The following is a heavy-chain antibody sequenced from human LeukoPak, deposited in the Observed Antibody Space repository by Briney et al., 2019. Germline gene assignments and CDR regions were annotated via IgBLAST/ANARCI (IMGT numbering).Heavy chain of an antibody. D-gene: IGHD3-22*01. Sequence: GGSLRLSCAASGFTFSDYGMHWVRQAPGKGLEWVSIIWYDGSNKYYADSVKGRFTISRDNSKNTLYLQMNSLRAEDTAVYYCARSGTTYYYDSGSRIWGQGTMVTVSS. V-gene: IGHV3-33*01. CDR3: ARSGTTYYYDSGSRI. J-gene: IGHJ3*02. CDR1: GFTFSDYG. CDR2: IWYDGSNK.